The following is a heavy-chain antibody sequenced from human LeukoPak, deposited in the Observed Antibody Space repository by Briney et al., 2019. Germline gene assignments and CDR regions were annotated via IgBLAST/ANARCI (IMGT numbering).Heavy chain of an antibody. CDR2: ITSGGNT. V-gene: IGHV3-23*01. D-gene: IGHD3-22*01. J-gene: IGHJ4*02. CDR3: AKSHDSSPAEY. Sequence: GGSLRLSCAASGFTFSSSAMTWVRQAPGQGLEWVSGITSGGNTYYADSVKGRFTVSRDNSKNTLFLQMNSLRAEDTALYYCAKSHDSSPAEYWGQGTLVTVSS. CDR1: GFTFSSSA.